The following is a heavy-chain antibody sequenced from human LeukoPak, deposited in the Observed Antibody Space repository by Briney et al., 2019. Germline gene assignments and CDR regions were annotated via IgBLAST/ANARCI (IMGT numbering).Heavy chain of an antibody. CDR3: ARSYSNHLFGMDV. CDR1: GFTVSSYY. D-gene: IGHD4-11*01. J-gene: IGHJ6*02. V-gene: IGHV3-66*01. CDR2: IYSGGST. Sequence: GGSLRLSCAASGFTVSSYYMTWVRQAPGKGLEWVSVIYSGGSTYYADSAKGRVAISRDNSKNTVFLQMNSVRAADTALYYCARSYSNHLFGMDVWGQGTTVTVSS.